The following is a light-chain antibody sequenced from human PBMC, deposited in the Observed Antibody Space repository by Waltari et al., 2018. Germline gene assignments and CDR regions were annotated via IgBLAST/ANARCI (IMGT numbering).Light chain of an antibody. V-gene: IGKV2-28*01. J-gene: IGKJ1*01. CDR2: LAS. Sequence: VMTQSPLSLPVTPGEPASISCRSSQSLLHSNGNTYLEWFLQRPGQSPQFLIFLASRRASGVPDRFSGYGSGTDFTLNISRVEAEDVGIYYCMQGLQIPWTFGQGTRADIK. CDR1: QSLLHSNGNTY. CDR3: MQGLQIPWT.